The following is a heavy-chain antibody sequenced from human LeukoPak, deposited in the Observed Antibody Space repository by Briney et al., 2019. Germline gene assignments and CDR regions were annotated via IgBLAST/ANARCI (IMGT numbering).Heavy chain of an antibody. V-gene: IGHV3-7*03. CDR3: AGERSDGSGNRGFAFDI. J-gene: IGHJ3*02. CDR2: INQDGSQK. CDR1: GFTFSSHW. D-gene: IGHD3-10*01. Sequence: PGGSLRLSCAASGFTFSSHWMSWVRLAPGKGLEWVANINQDGSQKYYVDSVKGRFTISRDNAKNSVYLEMNTLRAEDTAVYSCAGERSDGSGNRGFAFDIWGQGTLVTVSS.